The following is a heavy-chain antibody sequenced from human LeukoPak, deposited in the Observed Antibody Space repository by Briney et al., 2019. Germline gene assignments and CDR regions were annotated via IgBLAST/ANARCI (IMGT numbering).Heavy chain of an antibody. D-gene: IGHD5-12*01. CDR1: GFTFTTYA. CDR2: IRYDGSNK. CDR3: AKARGRGVATSGAFDY. V-gene: IGHV3-30*02. J-gene: IGHJ4*02. Sequence: GGSLRLFCAASGFTFTTYALSWVRQAPGKGLEWVAFIRYDGSNKYYADSVKGRFTISRDNSKNTLYLQMNSLRAEDTAVYYCAKARGRGVATSGAFDYWGQGTLVTVSS.